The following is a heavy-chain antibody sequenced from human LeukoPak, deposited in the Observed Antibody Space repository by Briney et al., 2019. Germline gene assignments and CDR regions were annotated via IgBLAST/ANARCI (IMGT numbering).Heavy chain of an antibody. J-gene: IGHJ3*02. CDR2: LSGGGGST. D-gene: IGHD4-17*01. V-gene: IGHV3-23*01. CDR1: GFTFSSYA. Sequence: GGSLRLSCAASGFTFSSYAMSWVRQSPGKGLEWVSGLSGGGGSTYYAYYTDSVKGRFTISRDNAKNSLYLQMNSLRAEDTAVYYCARTFHDYGDYFDAFDIWGQGTMVTVSS. CDR3: ARTFHDYGDYFDAFDI.